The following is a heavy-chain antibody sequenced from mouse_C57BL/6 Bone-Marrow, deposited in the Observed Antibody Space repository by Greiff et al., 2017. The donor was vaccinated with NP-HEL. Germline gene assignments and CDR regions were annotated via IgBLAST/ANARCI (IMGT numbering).Heavy chain of an antibody. V-gene: IGHV1-9*01. D-gene: IGHD2-4*01. Sequence: QVQLQQSGAELMKPGASVKLSCTATGYTFTGYWIAWVKQRPGHGLEWIGEILPGSGSTNYNEKFKGKATFTADTSSNTAYMQLSSLTTEDSAIYDCARIGIYYDYAGFAYWGQGTLVTVSA. CDR1: GYTFTGYW. CDR2: ILPGSGST. J-gene: IGHJ3*01. CDR3: ARIGIYYDYAGFAY.